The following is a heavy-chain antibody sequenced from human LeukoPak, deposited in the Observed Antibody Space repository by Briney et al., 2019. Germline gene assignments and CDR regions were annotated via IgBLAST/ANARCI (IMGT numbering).Heavy chain of an antibody. CDR1: GFTFSGSA. CDR3: TRDAMFYYYCGMDV. D-gene: IGHD3-10*02. J-gene: IGHJ6*02. Sequence: PGGSLRLSCATSGFTFSGSAIHWVRQASGKGLEWVGRIRSKANSYATTDVASVRGRFSISRDDSKNTVYLQMNSLKTEDTAVYYCTRDAMFYYYCGMDVWGQGTTVTVSS. CDR2: IRSKANSYAT. V-gene: IGHV3-73*01.